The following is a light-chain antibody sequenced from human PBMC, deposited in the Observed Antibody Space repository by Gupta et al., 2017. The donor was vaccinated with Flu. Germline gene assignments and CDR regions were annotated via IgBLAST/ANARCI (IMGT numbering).Light chain of an antibody. V-gene: IGLV3-19*01. CDR3: NSRETDGAYYV. CDR1: SVRGYF. Sequence: GQTVRITGQGDSVRGYFASWYQQRPGQAPRLVLYGENKRPSGIPDRFSGSRSGSTASLTIAGAQAEDEAVYFCNSRETDGAYYVFGTGTKVTVL. J-gene: IGLJ1*01. CDR2: GEN.